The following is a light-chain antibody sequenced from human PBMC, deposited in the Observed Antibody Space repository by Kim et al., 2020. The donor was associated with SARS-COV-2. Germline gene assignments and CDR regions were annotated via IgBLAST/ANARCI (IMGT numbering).Light chain of an antibody. CDR2: STN. V-gene: IGLV7-43*01. CDR3: LLYHDGARV. CDR1: TGAVTSDDS. J-gene: IGLJ3*02. Sequence: PGGTVTLTCASSTGAVTSDDSPNWFQQKPGQAPRALIYSTNNKHSWTPARFSGSLLGGKAALTLSGVQSEDEAEYFCLLYHDGARVFGGGTQLTVL.